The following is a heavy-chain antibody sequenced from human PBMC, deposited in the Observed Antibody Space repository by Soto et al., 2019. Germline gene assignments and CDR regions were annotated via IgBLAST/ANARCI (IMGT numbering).Heavy chain of an antibody. CDR3: ASRPISYGDTGMDV. Sequence: GGSLRLSWAASGFTFSSYSMNWVRQAPGKGLEWVSYISSSSSTIYYADSVEGRFTISRDNAKSSLYLQMNSLRAEDTAVYYCASRPISYGDTGMDVWGQGTTVTVSS. J-gene: IGHJ6*02. CDR1: GFTFSSYS. V-gene: IGHV3-48*04. CDR2: ISSSSSTI. D-gene: IGHD4-17*01.